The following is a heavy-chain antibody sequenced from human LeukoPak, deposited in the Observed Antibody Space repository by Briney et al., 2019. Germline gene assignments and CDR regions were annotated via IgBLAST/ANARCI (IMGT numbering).Heavy chain of an antibody. J-gene: IGHJ4*02. CDR3: ATRYSSGWGFDY. V-gene: IGHV3-30-3*01. CDR2: MSYDGSNK. Sequence: PGGSLRLSCAASGFTFSSYAMHWVRQAPGKGLEWVAVMSYDGSNKYYADSVKGRFTISRDNSKNTLYLQMNSLRAEDTAVYYCATRYSSGWGFDYWGQETLVTVSS. CDR1: GFTFSSYA. D-gene: IGHD6-19*01.